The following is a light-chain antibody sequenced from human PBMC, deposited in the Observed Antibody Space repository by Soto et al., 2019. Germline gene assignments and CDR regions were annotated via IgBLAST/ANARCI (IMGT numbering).Light chain of an antibody. J-gene: IGKJ5*01. CDR3: QQYDNSPIT. V-gene: IGKV3-20*01. CDR1: QSVSSSY. Sequence: EIVLTQSPGTLSLSPGERATLSCRASQSVSSSYLAWYQQKPGQAPRLLIYDASNRATGIPDRFSGTGSETDFTLTISRLEPEDFAVYYCQQYDNSPITFGQGTRLEIK. CDR2: DAS.